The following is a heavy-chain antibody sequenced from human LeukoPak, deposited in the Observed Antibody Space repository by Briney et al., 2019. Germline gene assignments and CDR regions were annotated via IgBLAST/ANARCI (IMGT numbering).Heavy chain of an antibody. Sequence: GGSLRLSCAASGFTFSSYAMSWVRQAPGKGLEWVSYISSSSSSIYYADSVKGRFTISRDNARNSLYLQVNSLRAEDTAVYSCARDELYCSGGSCHSYFDFWGQGTLVTVSS. CDR3: ARDELYCSGGSCHSYFDF. CDR2: ISSSSSSI. CDR1: GFTFSSYA. V-gene: IGHV3-48*01. D-gene: IGHD2-15*01. J-gene: IGHJ4*02.